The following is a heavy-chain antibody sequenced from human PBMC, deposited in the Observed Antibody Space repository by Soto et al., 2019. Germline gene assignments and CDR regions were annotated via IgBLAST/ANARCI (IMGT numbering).Heavy chain of an antibody. D-gene: IGHD1-26*01. CDR3: ARREIQGPIDY. Sequence: QVQLQESGPGLVKPSDTLSLTCAVSGYSISSSNWWGWIRQPPGKGLEWIGYIYYSGTTYYNPSLNVRVTMSVDTSKNQFSLKLTSVTAVDTAVYYCARREIQGPIDYWGQGTLVTVSS. CDR1: GYSISSSNW. V-gene: IGHV4-28*01. CDR2: IYYSGTT. J-gene: IGHJ4*02.